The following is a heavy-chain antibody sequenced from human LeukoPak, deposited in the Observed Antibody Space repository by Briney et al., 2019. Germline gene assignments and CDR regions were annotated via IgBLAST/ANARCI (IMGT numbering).Heavy chain of an antibody. J-gene: IGHJ4*02. CDR3: AKGSTVVVPAAPNY. CDR2: IRYDGSNK. V-gene: IGHV3-30*02. Sequence: GGSLRLSCAASGFTFSSYGMHWVRQAPGKGLEWVAFIRYDGSNKYYADSVKGRFTISRDNSKNTLYLRMNSLRAEDTAVYYCAKGSTVVVPAAPNYWGQGTLVTVSS. D-gene: IGHD2-2*01. CDR1: GFTFSSYG.